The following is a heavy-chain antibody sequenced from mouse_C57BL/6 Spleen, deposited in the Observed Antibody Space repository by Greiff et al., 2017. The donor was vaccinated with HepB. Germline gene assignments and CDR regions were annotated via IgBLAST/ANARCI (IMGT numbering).Heavy chain of an antibody. J-gene: IGHJ2*01. CDR1: GYTFTSYW. V-gene: IGHV1-69*01. CDR3: ARYDGYYVFDY. D-gene: IGHD2-3*01. CDR2: IDPSDSYT. Sequence: QVHVKQPGAELVMPGASVKLSCKASGYTFTSYWMHWVKQRPGQGLEWIGEIDPSDSYTNYNQKFKGKSTLTVDKSSSTAYMQLSSLTSEDSAVYYCARYDGYYVFDYWGQGTTLTVSS.